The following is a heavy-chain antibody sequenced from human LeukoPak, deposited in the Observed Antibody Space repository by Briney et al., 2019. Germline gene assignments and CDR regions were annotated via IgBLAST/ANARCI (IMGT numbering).Heavy chain of an antibody. CDR2: IIPIFGTA. CDR3: ASQPGDGRAFDI. V-gene: IGHV1-69*06. J-gene: IGHJ3*02. Sequence: SVKVSCKASGATFSSYAISWGRRSRGPRGECRGGIIPIFGTANYTQTLQGRVTITADKSTSTAYLQWSSLKASDTAMYYCASQPGDGRAFDIWGPGTMVTVSS. CDR1: GATFSSYA. D-gene: IGHD1-14*01.